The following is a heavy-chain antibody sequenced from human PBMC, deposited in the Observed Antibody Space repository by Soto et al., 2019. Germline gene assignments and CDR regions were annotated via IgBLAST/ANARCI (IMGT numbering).Heavy chain of an antibody. J-gene: IGHJ5*02. Sequence: GASVKVSCKASGYDLTSHYMHWVRQAPGQGLEWMGIINPIGGSTNYAQKFQGRVTMTRDTSTSTVYMELSSLRSEDTAVYYCARGFYDFGVPWGQGTLVTVSS. V-gene: IGHV1-46*01. CDR1: GYDLTSHY. CDR3: ARGFYDFGVP. CDR2: INPIGGST. D-gene: IGHD3-3*01.